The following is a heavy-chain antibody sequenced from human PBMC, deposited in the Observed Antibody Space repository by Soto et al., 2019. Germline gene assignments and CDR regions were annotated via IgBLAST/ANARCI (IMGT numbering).Heavy chain of an antibody. J-gene: IGHJ5*02. D-gene: IGHD3-10*01. V-gene: IGHV4-38-2*02. CDR3: ARDYRGPFNWFDP. Sequence: SETLSLTCTVSGYSISSHYYWGWIRQPPGKGLEWIGSIYHSGSTYYNPSLKSRVTISVDTSKNHFSLRLSSVTAADTAEYYCARDYRGPFNWFDPWGQGTQVTVSS. CDR1: GYSISSHYY. CDR2: IYHSGST.